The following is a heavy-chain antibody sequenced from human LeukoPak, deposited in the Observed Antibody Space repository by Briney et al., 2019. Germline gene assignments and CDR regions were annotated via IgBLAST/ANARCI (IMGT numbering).Heavy chain of an antibody. J-gene: IGHJ4*02. CDR3: ALEMATVSY. V-gene: IGHV4-34*01. Sequence: KPSETLSLTCAVYGGSLRGYYWSWIRQPSAKGLEWIEEINHTGSTNYNPSLKSRVTISLDTSKNQFSLKLSSVTAADTAVYYCALEMATVSYWGQGTLVTVSS. CDR1: GGSLRGYY. D-gene: IGHD5-24*01. CDR2: INHTGST.